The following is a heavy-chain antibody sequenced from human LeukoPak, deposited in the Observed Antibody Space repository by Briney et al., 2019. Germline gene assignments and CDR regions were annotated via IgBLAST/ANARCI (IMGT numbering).Heavy chain of an antibody. CDR1: GFTVSSNY. Sequence: GGSLRLSCAASGFTVSSNYMSWVRQAPGKGLEWVSVIYSGGSTYYADSVKGRFTISRDNSKNTLYLQVNSLRAEDTAVYYCARESLPAWFDPWSQGTLVTVSS. CDR3: ARESLPAWFDP. V-gene: IGHV3-53*01. J-gene: IGHJ5*02. CDR2: IYSGGST.